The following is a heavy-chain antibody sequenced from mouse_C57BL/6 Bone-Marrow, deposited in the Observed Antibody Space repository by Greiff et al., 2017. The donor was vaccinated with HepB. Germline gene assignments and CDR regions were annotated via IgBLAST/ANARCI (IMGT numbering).Heavy chain of an antibody. Sequence: EVQLVESEGGVVQPGSSMKLSCTASGFTFSDYYMAWVRQVPEKGLEWVANINYDGSSTYYLDSLKSRSTISRDNAKNILYLQMSSLKSEDTAAYYCAREEGVYYYGSGYFDYWGQGTTLTVSS. CDR3: AREEGVYYYGSGYFDY. CDR1: GFTFSDYY. CDR2: INYDGSST. V-gene: IGHV5-16*01. J-gene: IGHJ2*01. D-gene: IGHD1-1*01.